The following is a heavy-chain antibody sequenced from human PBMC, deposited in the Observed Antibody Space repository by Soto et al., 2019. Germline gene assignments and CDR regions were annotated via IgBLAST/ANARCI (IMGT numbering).Heavy chain of an antibody. CDR3: AREVLGGYYNNFDY. D-gene: IGHD3-22*01. J-gene: IGHJ4*02. Sequence: GGSLRLSCAASGFTFSTYWMHWVRQAPGKGPVWVSRINSDGSSTSYADSVKGRFTISRDNAKNTLYLQMNSLRAEDTAVYYCAREVLGGYYNNFDYWSQGTLVTVSS. CDR2: INSDGSST. CDR1: GFTFSTYW. V-gene: IGHV3-74*01.